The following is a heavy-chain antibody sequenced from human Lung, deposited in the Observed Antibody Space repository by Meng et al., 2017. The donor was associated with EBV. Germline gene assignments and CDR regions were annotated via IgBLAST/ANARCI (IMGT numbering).Heavy chain of an antibody. V-gene: IGHV1-18*01. CDR1: GYTFASYG. Sequence: QVHLLQSGAEVKKPWASVRVSCEASGYTFASYGISWLRQAPGQGLEWMGWFVNNVDTYSAQKFQDRVTMTTDTHTSTAFMELRSLRSDDTAVYYCARGTPGRSYSDYWGQGTLVTVSS. D-gene: IGHD3-10*01. CDR3: ARGTPGRSYSDY. J-gene: IGHJ4*02. CDR2: FVNNVDT.